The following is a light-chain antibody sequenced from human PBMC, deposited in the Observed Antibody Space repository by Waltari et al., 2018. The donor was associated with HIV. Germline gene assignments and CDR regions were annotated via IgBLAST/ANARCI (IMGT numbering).Light chain of an antibody. J-gene: IGLJ3*02. CDR1: SSDVRGYNY. V-gene: IGLV2-14*03. Sequence: QSALTQPASVSGSPGQSITIPCTGTSSDVRGYNYVSWYQQHPGKAPKLMIYDASNRPSGVSNRFSGSKSGNTASLTISGLQAEDEADYYCSSYTSSSTLEVFGGGTKLTVL. CDR3: SSYTSSSTLEV. CDR2: DAS.